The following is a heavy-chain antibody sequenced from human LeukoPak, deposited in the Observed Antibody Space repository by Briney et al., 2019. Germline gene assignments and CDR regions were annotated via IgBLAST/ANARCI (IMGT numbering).Heavy chain of an antibody. CDR3: ARHCGYGGLDY. V-gene: IGHV4-4*07. CDR1: GGSTGTDY. J-gene: IGHJ4*02. Sequence: SETLSLTCTVSGGSTGTDYWSWIRQPAGKGLEWIGRIYTTGSTDYNPSLMSRITMSVDTSKNQFSLRLSSVTAADTAVYYCARHCGYGGLDYWGQGALVTVSS. D-gene: IGHD5-18*01. CDR2: IYTTGST.